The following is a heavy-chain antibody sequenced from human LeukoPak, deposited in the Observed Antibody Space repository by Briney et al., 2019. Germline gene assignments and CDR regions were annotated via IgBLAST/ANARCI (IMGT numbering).Heavy chain of an antibody. CDR3: ARGRRGQQLVRGFDY. CDR1: GGSFSGYY. V-gene: IGHV4-34*01. CDR2: INRSGST. D-gene: IGHD6-13*01. Sequence: NPSETLSLTCAVYGGSFSGYYWSWIRQPPGKGLEWIGEINRSGSTNYNPSPKSRVTISVDTSKNQFSLKLSSVTAADTAVYYCARGRRGQQLVRGFDYWGQGTLVTVSS. J-gene: IGHJ4*02.